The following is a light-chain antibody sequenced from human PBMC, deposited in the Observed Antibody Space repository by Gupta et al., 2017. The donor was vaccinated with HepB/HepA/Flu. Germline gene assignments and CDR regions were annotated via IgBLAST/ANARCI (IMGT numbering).Light chain of an antibody. J-gene: IGLJ2*01. CDR1: SSNIGRNS. CDR3: AAREDSLNGEGV. Sequence: QSVLTQPPSASGTPGPRVTISCSGSSSNIGRNSVNWYQQLPRTAPKLLIYSNNQQPSAGLARCSGGTTGSSAAPAISGGHSADEDDYYCAAREDSLNGEGVFGGGTKLTVL. V-gene: IGLV1-44*01. CDR2: SNN.